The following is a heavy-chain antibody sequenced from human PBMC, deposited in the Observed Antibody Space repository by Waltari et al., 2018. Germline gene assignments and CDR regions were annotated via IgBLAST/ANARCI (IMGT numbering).Heavy chain of an antibody. CDR1: GGTFSSYA. V-gene: IGHV1-69*08. J-gene: IGHJ5*02. CDR2: IIPIFGTA. Sequence: QVQLVQSGAEVKKPGSSVKVSCKASGGTFSSYAIRWVRQAPGQGLEWMGRIIPIFGTANYAKKFKGRVTITADKSTSTAYMERSSLRSEDTAVYYCARDSLTIMTTVTLSWFDPWGQGTLVTVSS. D-gene: IGHD4-17*01. CDR3: ARDSLTIMTTVTLSWFDP.